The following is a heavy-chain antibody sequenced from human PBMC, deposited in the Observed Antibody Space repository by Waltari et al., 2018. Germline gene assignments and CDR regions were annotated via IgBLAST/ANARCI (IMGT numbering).Heavy chain of an antibody. CDR3: ARDLSPPNWFDP. J-gene: IGHJ5*02. CDR2: IYTRGSP. D-gene: IGHD3-3*02. CDR1: GDSISSGRYH. V-gene: IGHV4-61*02. Sequence: QLQLQESGPGLVQPSQTLSLTCTVSGDSISSGRYHWSWILQPAGKGLGWSGRIYTRGSPNYNPSLKSRVTISIDTSRNHFSLKLSSVTAADTAVYYCARDLSPPNWFDPWGQGNLVTVSS.